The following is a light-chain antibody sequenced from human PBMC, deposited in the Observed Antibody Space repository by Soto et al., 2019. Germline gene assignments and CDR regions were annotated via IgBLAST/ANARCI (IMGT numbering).Light chain of an antibody. CDR2: AAS. CDR3: QQCYSTPPT. Sequence: DIQMTQSPSSLSASVGDRVTITCRASQSISSYLNWYQQKPGKAPKLLIYAASSLQSGVPSRLSASGSGADFTLTISSLQLEGLAAYDCQQCYSTPPTFGQGTKLEIK. J-gene: IGKJ2*01. CDR1: QSISSY. V-gene: IGKV1-39*01.